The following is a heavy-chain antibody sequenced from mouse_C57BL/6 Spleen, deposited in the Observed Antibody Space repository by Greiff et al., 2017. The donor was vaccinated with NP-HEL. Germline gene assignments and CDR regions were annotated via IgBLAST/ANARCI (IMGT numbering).Heavy chain of an antibody. Sequence: EVQVVESGGGLVQSGRSLRLSCATSGFTFSDFYMEWVRQAPGKGLEWIAASRNKANDYTTEYSASVKGRFIVSRDTSQSILYLQMNALRAEDTAIYYCARDAGYYGNYPFAYWGQGTLVTVSA. CDR3: ARDAGYYGNYPFAY. V-gene: IGHV7-1*01. CDR1: GFTFSDFY. CDR2: SRNKANDYTT. D-gene: IGHD2-1*01. J-gene: IGHJ3*01.